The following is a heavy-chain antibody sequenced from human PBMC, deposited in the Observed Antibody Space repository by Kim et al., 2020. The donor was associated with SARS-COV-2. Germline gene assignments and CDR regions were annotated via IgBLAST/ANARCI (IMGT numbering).Heavy chain of an antibody. V-gene: IGHV3-23*01. D-gene: IGHD3-10*01. Sequence: YAASVKGRFTISRDNAKNTLYLQMNSLRAEDTAVYYCAKDGRCGELYFDLWGRGTLVTVSS. CDR3: AKDGRCGELYFDL. J-gene: IGHJ2*01.